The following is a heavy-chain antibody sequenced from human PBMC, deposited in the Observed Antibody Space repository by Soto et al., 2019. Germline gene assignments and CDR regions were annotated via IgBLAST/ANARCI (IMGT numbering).Heavy chain of an antibody. V-gene: IGHV3-48*02. CDR1: GFTFSSYS. Sequence: EVQLVESGGGLVQPGGSLRLSCAASGFTFSSYSMNWVRQAPGKGLEWVSYISSSSSSIYYADSVKGRFTISRDNAKNSLYLQMNSLSDEATAVYYCARSAYNWFDPWGQGTLVTVSS. CDR2: ISSSSSSI. CDR3: ARSAYNWFDP. J-gene: IGHJ5*02.